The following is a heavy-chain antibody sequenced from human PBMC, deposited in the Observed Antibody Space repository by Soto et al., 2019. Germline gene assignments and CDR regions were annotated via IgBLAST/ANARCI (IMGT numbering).Heavy chain of an antibody. J-gene: IGHJ5*02. V-gene: IGHV1-3*01. CDR1: GYTFSDYA. Sequence: QVQLVQSGAEVKKPGASVRVSCKASGYTFSDYAMHWVRQAPGQRLEWIGWIDAGNGNTKYSEKFKDRVTITRESTASTAYMVMCSLTSVGTALYYFARVKLSPLRRWVNWFDPWGQGPLVIVSS. CDR2: IDAGNGNT. CDR3: ARVKLSPLRRWVNWFDP. D-gene: IGHD1-7*01.